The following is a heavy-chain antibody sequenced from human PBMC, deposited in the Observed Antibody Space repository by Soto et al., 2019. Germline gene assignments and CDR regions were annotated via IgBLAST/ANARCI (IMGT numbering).Heavy chain of an antibody. V-gene: IGHV3-30*18. Sequence: QVQLVESGGGVVQPGRSLRLSCAASGFTFSSYGMHWVRQAPGKGLEWVAVISYDGSNKYYADSVKGRFTISRDNSKNTLYLQMNSLRAEDTAVYYCAKGIAVAGPFDYWGQGTLVTVSS. CDR1: GFTFSSYG. J-gene: IGHJ4*02. CDR2: ISYDGSNK. D-gene: IGHD6-19*01. CDR3: AKGIAVAGPFDY.